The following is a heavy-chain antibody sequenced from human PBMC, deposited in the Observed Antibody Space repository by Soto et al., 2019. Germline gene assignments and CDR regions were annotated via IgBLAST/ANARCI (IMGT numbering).Heavy chain of an antibody. V-gene: IGHV3-23*01. CDR2: ISPGGAST. D-gene: IGHD2-15*01. CDR1: GFTFSSFV. Sequence: GGSLRLSCAASGFTFSSFVMNWVRQAPGKGLESVSSISPGGASTHYANSVKGRFAISRDNSNNTLSLQMNSLRAEDTAIYYCAIRPICNSGTCHSGGDYWGQGALVTVSS. CDR3: AIRPICNSGTCHSGGDY. J-gene: IGHJ4*02.